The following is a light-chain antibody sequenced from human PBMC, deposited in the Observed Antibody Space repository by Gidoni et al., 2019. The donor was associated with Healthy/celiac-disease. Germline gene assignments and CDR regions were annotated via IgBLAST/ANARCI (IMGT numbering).Light chain of an antibody. CDR1: SN. CDR2: GAS. V-gene: IGKV3-15*01. J-gene: IGKJ2*01. Sequence: SNLAWYQQKPGQAPRLLIYGASTRATGIPARFSGSGSGTEFTLTISSLQSEDFAVSYCQQSNTWRDTFXXXTKLEIK. CDR3: QQSNTWRDT.